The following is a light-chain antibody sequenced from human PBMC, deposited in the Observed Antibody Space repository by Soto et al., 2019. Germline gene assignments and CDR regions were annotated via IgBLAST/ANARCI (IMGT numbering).Light chain of an antibody. V-gene: IGKV3-15*01. Sequence: EIAMTHSPATPSMSPGGRATLSCRASQSVSSNLAWYQQKPGQAPRLLIYGASTRATGIPARFSGSGSGTEFTLTISSLQSEDFAVYYCQQYNNWPRTFGQGTKV. J-gene: IGKJ1*01. CDR3: QQYNNWPRT. CDR2: GAS. CDR1: QSVSSN.